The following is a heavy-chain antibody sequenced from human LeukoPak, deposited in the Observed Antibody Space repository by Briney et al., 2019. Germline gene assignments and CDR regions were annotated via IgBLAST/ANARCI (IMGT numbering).Heavy chain of an antibody. J-gene: IGHJ6*03. Sequence: PSETLSLTCTVSGGSFSTYYWSWIRQPPGKGLEWIGYIYHSGSTNYNPSLKSRVTISVDTSKNQFSLKLSSVTTADTAVYYCAKTPATRYYYHMDVWGKGTTVTVSS. CDR2: IYHSGST. CDR1: GGSFSTYY. V-gene: IGHV4-59*01. CDR3: AKTPATRYYYHMDV. D-gene: IGHD4-23*01.